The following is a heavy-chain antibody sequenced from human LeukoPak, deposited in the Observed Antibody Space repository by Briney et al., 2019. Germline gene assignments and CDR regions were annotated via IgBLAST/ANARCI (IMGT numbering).Heavy chain of an antibody. Sequence: SVKVSCKASGGTFSSYAISWVRQAPGQGLEWMGGIIPIFGAANYAQKFQGRVTITADESTSTAYMELSSLRSEDTAVYYCASEGIAVAGVWGQETLVTVSS. CDR1: GGTFSSYA. CDR3: ASEGIAVAGV. D-gene: IGHD6-19*01. V-gene: IGHV1-69*13. CDR2: IIPIFGAA. J-gene: IGHJ4*02.